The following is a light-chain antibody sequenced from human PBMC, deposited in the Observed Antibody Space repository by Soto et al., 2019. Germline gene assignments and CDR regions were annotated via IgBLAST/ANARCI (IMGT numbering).Light chain of an antibody. V-gene: IGKV1-5*01. CDR1: QPISTW. Sequence: DIQATQSPSTLSASVGDRVTITCRASQPISTWLAWYQEKPGKAPKLLIYDASSLEGGVPSRFSGSGSGTEFTLTISSLQPDDFATYYCHQYNYYRPTFGQGTKVDI. J-gene: IGKJ1*01. CDR3: HQYNYYRPT. CDR2: DAS.